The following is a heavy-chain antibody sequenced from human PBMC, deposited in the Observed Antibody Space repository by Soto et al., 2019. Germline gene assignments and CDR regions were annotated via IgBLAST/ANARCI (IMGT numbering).Heavy chain of an antibody. CDR2: IWYDGRNK. Sequence: GGSLRLSCAASGFTFSSYGMHWVRQAPGKGLEWVADIWYDGRNKYYTDSVKGRFTISRDNSTITLYLQMNSLRAEDTAVYYCARDPSDFWSGYSFDYWGQGTLVTVSS. CDR1: GFTFSSYG. J-gene: IGHJ4*02. V-gene: IGHV3-33*01. D-gene: IGHD3-3*01. CDR3: ARDPSDFWSGYSFDY.